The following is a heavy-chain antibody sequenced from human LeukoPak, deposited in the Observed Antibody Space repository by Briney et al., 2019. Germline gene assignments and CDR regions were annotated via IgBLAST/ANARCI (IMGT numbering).Heavy chain of an antibody. CDR2: ISSGSDYT. Sequence: GGSLRLSYAASGFSFSSHGMSWVRQAPGKGPEWVSSISSGSDYTFYADSVKGRFIVSRDNSKNTLYLQMYSLRAGDTAVYYCAKIGVIGKWYYDIWGRGTLVTVSS. CDR3: AKIGVIGKWYYDI. CDR1: GFSFSSHG. J-gene: IGHJ2*01. V-gene: IGHV3-23*01. D-gene: IGHD3-10*01.